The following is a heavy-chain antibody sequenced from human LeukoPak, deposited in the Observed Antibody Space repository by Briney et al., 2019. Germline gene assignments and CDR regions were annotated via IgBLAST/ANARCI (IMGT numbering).Heavy chain of an antibody. CDR2: VYYSGST. V-gene: IGHV4-34*01. Sequence: PSETLSLTCAVYGGSFSGYYWSWIRQPPGKGLEWIGYVYYSGSTNYNPALKSRVTISIDTSKNQFSLKLSSVTAADTAVYYCARHIRWGSPRGDYFQHWGQGTLVTVSS. CDR3: ARHIRWGSPRGDYFQH. J-gene: IGHJ1*01. D-gene: IGHD3-16*01. CDR1: GGSFSGYY.